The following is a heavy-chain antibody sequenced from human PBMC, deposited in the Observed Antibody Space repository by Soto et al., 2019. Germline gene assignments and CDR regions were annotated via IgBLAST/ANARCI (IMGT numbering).Heavy chain of an antibody. J-gene: IGHJ6*02. D-gene: IGHD3-10*01. CDR3: ARLRTYGSGTPTDDYYGMDV. Sequence: GESLKISCKGSGYSFTSYWIGWVRQMPGKGLEWMGIIYPGDSDTRHSPSFQGQVTISADKSISTAYLQWSSLKASDTAKYYCARLRTYGSGTPTDDYYGMDVWGQGTTVTVSS. V-gene: IGHV5-51*01. CDR2: IYPGDSDT. CDR1: GYSFTSYW.